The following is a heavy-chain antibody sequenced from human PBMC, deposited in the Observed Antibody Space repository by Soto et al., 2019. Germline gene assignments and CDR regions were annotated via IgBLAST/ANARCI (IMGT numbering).Heavy chain of an antibody. D-gene: IGHD2-8*01. J-gene: IGHJ6*03. Sequence: SLRLSCAASGFTFDDYAMHWVRQAPGKGLEWVSGISWNSGSIGYADSVKGRFTISRDNAKNSLYLQMNSLRAEDTALYYCAKDRLNYYCYMDVWGKGT. CDR1: GFTFDDYA. V-gene: IGHV3-9*01. CDR3: AKDRLNYYCYMDV. CDR2: ISWNSGSI.